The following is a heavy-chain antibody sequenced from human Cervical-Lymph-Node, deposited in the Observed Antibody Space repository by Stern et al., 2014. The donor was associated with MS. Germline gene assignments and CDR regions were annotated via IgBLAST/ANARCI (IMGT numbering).Heavy chain of an antibody. CDR3: ARAAYSTSSYNY. J-gene: IGHJ4*02. D-gene: IGHD6-6*01. CDR1: GGTFNTNV. Sequence: VHLVESGAEVKKPGSSVKVSCKASGGTFNTNVISWVRQAPGPGLEWMGGIIPIFGTALYAQKFQGRVTITANESTRAVYMELSSLRSEDTAVYYCARAAYSTSSYNYWGQGTLVIVSS. CDR2: IIPIFGTA. V-gene: IGHV1-69*01.